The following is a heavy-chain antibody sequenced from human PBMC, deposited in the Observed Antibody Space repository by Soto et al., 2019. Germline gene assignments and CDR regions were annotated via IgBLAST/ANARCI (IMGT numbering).Heavy chain of an antibody. Sequence: GGSLRLSCAASGFTFSSYWMHWVRQAPGKGLVWVSRINSDGSSTSYADSVKGRFTISRDNAKNTLYLQMNSLRAEDTAVYYCARDRTRNLGYCSSTSCYYWFDPWGQGTLVTVSS. CDR1: GFTFSSYW. CDR3: ARDRTRNLGYCSSTSCYYWFDP. V-gene: IGHV3-74*01. D-gene: IGHD2-2*01. CDR2: INSDGSST. J-gene: IGHJ5*02.